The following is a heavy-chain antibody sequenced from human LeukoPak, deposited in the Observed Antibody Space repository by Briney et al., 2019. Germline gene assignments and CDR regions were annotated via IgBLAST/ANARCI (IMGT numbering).Heavy chain of an antibody. CDR1: GFTFSSYA. CDR3: AREKTGDY. CDR2: ISYDGSNK. Sequence: GRSLRLSCAASGFTFSSYAMHWVRQAPGKGLEWVAVISYDGSNKYYADSVKGRFTISSDNSKNTLYLQMNSLRAEDTAVYYCAREKTGDYWGQGTLVTVSS. J-gene: IGHJ4*02. V-gene: IGHV3-30-3*01.